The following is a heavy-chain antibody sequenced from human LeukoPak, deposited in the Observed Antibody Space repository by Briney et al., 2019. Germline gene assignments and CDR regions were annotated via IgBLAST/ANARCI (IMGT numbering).Heavy chain of an antibody. CDR2: ISYDGSNK. CDR1: GFTFSSYA. Sequence: PGGSLRLSCAASGFTFSSYAMHWVRQAPGKGLEWVAVISYDGSNKYYADSVKGRFTISRDNSKNTLYLQMNSLRAEDTAVYYCARDGGVVYWGQGTLVTVSS. CDR3: ARDGGVVY. J-gene: IGHJ4*02. D-gene: IGHD3-16*01. V-gene: IGHV3-30-3*01.